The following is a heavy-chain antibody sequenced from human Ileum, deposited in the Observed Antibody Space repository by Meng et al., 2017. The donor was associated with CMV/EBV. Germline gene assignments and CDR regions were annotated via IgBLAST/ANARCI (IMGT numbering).Heavy chain of an antibody. Sequence: GESLKISCAASGFTFDDYGMSWVRQAPGKGLEWVSGINWNGGSTGYADSVKGRFTISRDNAKNSLYLQMNTLRAEDTALYHCVSPPLDIVATPDLGGYYFDYWGQGTLVTVSS. J-gene: IGHJ4*02. D-gene: IGHD5-12*01. CDR2: INWNGGST. CDR1: GFTFDDYG. V-gene: IGHV3-20*01. CDR3: VSPPLDIVATPDLGGYYFDY.